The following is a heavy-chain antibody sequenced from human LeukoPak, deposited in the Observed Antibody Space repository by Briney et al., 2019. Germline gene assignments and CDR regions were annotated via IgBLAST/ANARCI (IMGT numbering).Heavy chain of an antibody. D-gene: IGHD4-17*01. CDR3: ARFRHGYWYSDL. Sequence: ASVKVSFKTSGFSFTGYYFHWVRQAPGQGREGMGWINPSSGGPSYAQKFQGRVTMTRDMSVSTVYIELSSLSTDHTAVYYCARFRHGYWYSDLWGRGTLVTVSS. CDR1: GFSFTGYY. J-gene: IGHJ2*01. V-gene: IGHV1-2*02. CDR2: INPSSGGP.